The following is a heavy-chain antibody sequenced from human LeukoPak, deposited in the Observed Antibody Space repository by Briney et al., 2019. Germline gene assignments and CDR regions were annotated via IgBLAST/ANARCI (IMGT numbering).Heavy chain of an antibody. V-gene: IGHV3-74*01. J-gene: IGHJ4*02. Sequence: GGSLRLSCTASGFSFSGHWMHWARRLPGKGLVWVSRISPTGSTTSYADSVKGRFTVSRDNAKNTLYLQVNYLRAEDTAVYYCARGPNSNWSGLDFWGQGTLLTVSS. CDR3: ARGPNSNWSGLDF. CDR1: GFSFSGHW. D-gene: IGHD6-6*01. CDR2: ISPTGSTT.